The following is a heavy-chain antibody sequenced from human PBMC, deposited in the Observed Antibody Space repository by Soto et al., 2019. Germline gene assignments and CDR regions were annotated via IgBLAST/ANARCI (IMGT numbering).Heavy chain of an antibody. J-gene: IGHJ6*02. CDR1: GGTFSSYT. D-gene: IGHD3-10*01. V-gene: IGHV1-69*02. CDR3: ASLMSSGYYYGMDV. CDR2: IIPILGIA. Sequence: QVQLVQSGAEVKKPGSSVKVSCKASGGTFSSYTISWVRQAPGQGLEWMGRIIPILGIANYAQKFQGRVTITADKSMSTAYMELSSLRSEDTAVYYCASLMSSGYYYGMDVWGQGTTVTVSS.